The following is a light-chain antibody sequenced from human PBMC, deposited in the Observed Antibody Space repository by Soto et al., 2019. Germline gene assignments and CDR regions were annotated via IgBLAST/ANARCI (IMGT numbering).Light chain of an antibody. Sequence: SYELTQPPSVSVSPGQTASITCSGAKLGDKYACWYQQKPGQSPVLVIYEDTKRPSGIPERFSGSNFGNTATLTISGTQAMDEADYYCQAWASSTEGVFGTGTKLTVL. CDR3: QAWASSTEGV. CDR2: EDT. V-gene: IGLV3-1*01. J-gene: IGLJ1*01. CDR1: KLGDKY.